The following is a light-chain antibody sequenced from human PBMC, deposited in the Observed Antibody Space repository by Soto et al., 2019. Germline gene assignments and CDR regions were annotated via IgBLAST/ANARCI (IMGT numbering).Light chain of an antibody. J-gene: IGLJ3*02. CDR2: EGN. Sequence: QSALTQPASVSESPGQSITISCTGTSSDFGNHNLVSWFQHHPGTAPKLMIYEGNKRPSGVSDRFSGSRSGNTAYLTISGLQAEDEADYHCCSYAGSSTWVFGGGTKVTVL. V-gene: IGLV2-23*01. CDR1: SSDFGNHNL. CDR3: CSYAGSSTWV.